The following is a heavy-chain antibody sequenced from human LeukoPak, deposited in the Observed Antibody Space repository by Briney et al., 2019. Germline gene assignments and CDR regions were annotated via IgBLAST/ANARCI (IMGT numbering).Heavy chain of an antibody. CDR3: ARVSGCGGDCYTVDY. V-gene: IGHV4-4*02. D-gene: IGHD2-21*02. CDR1: GGSISSSNW. CDR2: IYHSGST. J-gene: IGHJ4*02. Sequence: SETLSLTCAVSGGSISSSNWWSWVRQPPGKGLEWIGEIYHSGSTNYNPSLKSRVTISVDKPKNQFSLKLSSVTAADTAVYYCARVSGCGGDCYTVDYWGQGTLVTVSS.